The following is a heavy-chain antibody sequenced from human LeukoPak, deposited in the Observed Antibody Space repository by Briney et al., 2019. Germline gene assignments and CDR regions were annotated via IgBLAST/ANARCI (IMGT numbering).Heavy chain of an antibody. Sequence: SETLSLTCTVSGGSISSYYWSWIRQPPGKGLEWIGYIYYSGSTNYNPSLKSRVTISVDTSKNQFSLKLSSVTAADTAVYYCARDNSGSYNYYYYGMDVWGQGTTVTVSS. CDR1: GGSISSYY. V-gene: IGHV4-59*01. CDR2: IYYSGST. J-gene: IGHJ6*02. D-gene: IGHD1-26*01. CDR3: ARDNSGSYNYYYYGMDV.